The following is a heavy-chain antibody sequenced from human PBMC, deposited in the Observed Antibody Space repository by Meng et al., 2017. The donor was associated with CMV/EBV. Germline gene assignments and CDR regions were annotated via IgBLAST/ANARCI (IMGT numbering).Heavy chain of an antibody. D-gene: IGHD4-17*01. Sequence: QGQRQEQGPGLVKPSEPLSLPCTVSGGSISSYYWSWIRQPAGKGLEWIGRIYTSGSTNYNPSPKSRVTMSVDTSKNQFSLKLSSVTAADTAVYYCARGPEVDYGDYVGLDYWGQGTLVTVSS. CDR2: IYTSGST. J-gene: IGHJ4*02. CDR1: GGSISSYY. V-gene: IGHV4-4*07. CDR3: ARGPEVDYGDYVGLDY.